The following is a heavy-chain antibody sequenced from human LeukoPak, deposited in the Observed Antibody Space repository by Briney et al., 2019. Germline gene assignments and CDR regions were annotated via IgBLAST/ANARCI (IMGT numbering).Heavy chain of an antibody. V-gene: IGHV1-2*02. CDR2: INPNSGGT. CDR1: GYTFTGYY. J-gene: IGHJ6*03. D-gene: IGHD6-13*01. Sequence: ASVKVSCKASGYTFTGYYIHWVRQAPGQGLEWMGWINPNSGGTNYAQKFQGRVTMTRDTSISTAYMELSRLRSDDTAVYYCARAPYSSSWYGGYYYYMDVWGKGTTVTVSS. CDR3: ARAPYSSSWYGGYYYYMDV.